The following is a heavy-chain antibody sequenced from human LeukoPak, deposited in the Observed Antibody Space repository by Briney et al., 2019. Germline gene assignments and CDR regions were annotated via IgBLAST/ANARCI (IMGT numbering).Heavy chain of an antibody. D-gene: IGHD6-6*01. V-gene: IGHV6-1*01. CDR3: ARDSGSYSTSYRFDS. Sequence: SQTLSLTCAISGDSVSSNSAAWNWIRQSPSRGLERLGRTYNKSKWFNDYAVSVKSRITINPDTSENQFSLQLNSVTPEDTAVYYCARDSGSYSTSYRFDSWGQGTLVTVSS. CDR1: GDSVSSNSAA. CDR2: TYNKSKWFN. J-gene: IGHJ4*02.